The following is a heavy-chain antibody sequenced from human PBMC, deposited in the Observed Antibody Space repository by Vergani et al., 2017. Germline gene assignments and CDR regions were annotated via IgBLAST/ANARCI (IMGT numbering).Heavy chain of an antibody. D-gene: IGHD2-2*01. Sequence: EVQLEESGGGLVLPGRSLRLSCVASGFTSAGYAMHWVRQAPGKGLEWVSGISWNSNSIGYADSVKGRFTISRDNAKNSLYLQMNSLRAEDTALYYCAKSPAVPDYFDYWGQGTLVTVSS. V-gene: IGHV3-9*02. CDR2: ISWNSNSI. CDR1: GFTSAGYA. CDR3: AKSPAVPDYFDY. J-gene: IGHJ4*02.